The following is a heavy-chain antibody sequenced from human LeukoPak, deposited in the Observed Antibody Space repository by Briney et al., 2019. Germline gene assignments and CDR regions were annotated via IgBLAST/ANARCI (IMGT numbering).Heavy chain of an antibody. CDR1: GYTFTGYY. Sequence: ASVKVSCKASGYTFTGYYMHWVRQAPGQGLEWMGWINPNSGGTNYAQKFQGRVTTTRDTSISTAYMELSRLRSDDTAVYYCARDPGYSYGHVFDYWGQGTLVTVSS. CDR2: INPNSGGT. V-gene: IGHV1-2*02. J-gene: IGHJ4*02. CDR3: ARDPGYSYGHVFDY. D-gene: IGHD5-18*01.